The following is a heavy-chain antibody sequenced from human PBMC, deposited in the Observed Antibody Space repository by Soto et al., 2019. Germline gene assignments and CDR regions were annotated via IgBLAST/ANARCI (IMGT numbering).Heavy chain of an antibody. CDR2: IKQDGSEK. D-gene: IGHD3-3*01. J-gene: IGHJ6*02. CDR3: AREESYYDFWSGYSRGRGYGMDV. V-gene: IGHV3-7*01. CDR1: GFTFSSYW. Sequence: EVQLVESGGGLVQPGGSLRLSCAASGFTFSSYWMSWVRQAPGKGLEWVANIKQDGSEKYYVDSVKGRFTISRDNAKNPLYLQINSLRGEDAAVYYCAREESYYDFWSGYSRGRGYGMDVWGQGTTVTVSS.